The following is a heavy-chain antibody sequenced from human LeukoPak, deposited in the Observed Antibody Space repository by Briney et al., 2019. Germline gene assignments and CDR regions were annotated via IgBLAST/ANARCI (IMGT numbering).Heavy chain of an antibody. V-gene: IGHV3-21*01. CDR1: GFTFSSYS. J-gene: IGHJ4*02. CDR2: ISSSSI. D-gene: IGHD3-22*01. Sequence: AGGSLRLSCGASGFTFSSYSMNWVRQAPGKGLEWVSSISSSSIYYAESVKGRFTISRDNAKNSLYLQMNSLRAEDTAVYYCARPGVYYDSSGYGYWGQGTLVTVSS. CDR3: ARPGVYYDSSGYGY.